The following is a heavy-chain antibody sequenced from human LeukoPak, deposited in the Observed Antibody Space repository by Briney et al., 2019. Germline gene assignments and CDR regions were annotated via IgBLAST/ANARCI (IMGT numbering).Heavy chain of an antibody. CDR1: GFTFNSYG. Sequence: PGGTLRLSCAASGFTFNSYGMSWVRQAPGKGLEWVSAISGSGGRTYYADSVKGRFTISRDNSKNTLYLQMNSLRAEDTAVYYCAKYTGWRVTAIDLDPWGQGTLVTVSS. J-gene: IGHJ5*02. D-gene: IGHD2-21*02. CDR3: AKYTGWRVTAIDLDP. CDR2: ISGSGGRT. V-gene: IGHV3-23*01.